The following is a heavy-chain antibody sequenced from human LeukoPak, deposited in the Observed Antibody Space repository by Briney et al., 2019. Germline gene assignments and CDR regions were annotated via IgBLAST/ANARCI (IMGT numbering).Heavy chain of an antibody. CDR3: AREAQYYYDSSGYLDAFDI. D-gene: IGHD3-22*01. V-gene: IGHV3-11*05. CDR2: ISSSSSYT. CDR1: GFTFSDYY. J-gene: IGHJ3*02. Sequence: GGSLRLSCAASGFTFSDYYMSWIRQAPGKGLEWVSYISSSSSYTNYADSLKRRFTISRDNAKNSLYLQMNSLRAEDTAVYYCAREAQYYYDSSGYLDAFDIWGQGTMVTVSS.